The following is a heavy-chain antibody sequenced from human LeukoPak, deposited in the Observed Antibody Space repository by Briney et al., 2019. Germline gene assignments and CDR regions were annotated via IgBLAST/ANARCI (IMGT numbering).Heavy chain of an antibody. CDR2: IHHSGST. CDR1: GGSISSRNW. D-gene: IGHD3-10*01. J-gene: IGHJ6*03. CDR3: ARIRGFGADYYYYYMDV. Sequence: PSETLSLTCAVSGGSISSRNWWSWVRQPPGKGLEWIAEIHHSGSTNYNPSLKSRVTISVDKSKNQLSLKLSSVTAADTAAYYCARIRGFGADYYYYYMDVWGKGTTVTVSS. V-gene: IGHV4-4*02.